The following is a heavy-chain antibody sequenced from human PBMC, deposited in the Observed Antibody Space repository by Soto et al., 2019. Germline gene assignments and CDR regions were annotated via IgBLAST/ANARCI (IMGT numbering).Heavy chain of an antibody. CDR1: GYTFTSYD. J-gene: IGHJ6*02. CDR2: INPSGGST. CDR3: AANSDTAMAPYYYYGMDV. D-gene: IGHD5-18*01. V-gene: IGHV1-46*01. Sequence: EASVKVSCKASGYTFTSYDINWVRQATGQGLEWVGLINPSGGSTSYAQKFQGRVTMTRDTSTSTVYMELSSLRSEDTAVYYCAANSDTAMAPYYYYGMDVWGQGTTVTVSS.